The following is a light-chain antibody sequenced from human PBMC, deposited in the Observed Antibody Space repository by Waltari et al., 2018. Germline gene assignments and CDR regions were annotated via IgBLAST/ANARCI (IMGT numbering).Light chain of an antibody. V-gene: IGLV3-21*01. CDR1: NIGTKR. J-gene: IGLJ1*01. CDR2: YDS. CDR3: QVWDANNEPGL. Sequence: SYVLTQPPSVSVAPGETARITCGGNNIGTKRVHWYRQKPGPAPVLVISYDSDRPSGIPERFSGSNSGDTATLTISRVEAGDEADYYCQVWDANNEPGLFGTGTEVTV.